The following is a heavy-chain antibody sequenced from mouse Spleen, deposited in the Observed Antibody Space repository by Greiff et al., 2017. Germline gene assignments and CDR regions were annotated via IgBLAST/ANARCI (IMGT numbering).Heavy chain of an antibody. D-gene: IGHD3-2*02. CDR1: GFNIKDYY. J-gene: IGHJ2*01. CDR3: ARTLSEGGWAFDY. V-gene: IGHV14-1*02. Sequence: EVMLVESGAELVRPGALVKLSCKASGFNIKDYYMHWVKQRPEQGLEWIGWIDPENGNTIYDPKFQGKASITADTSSNTAYLQLSSLTSEDTAVYYCARTLSEGGWAFDYWGQGTTLTVSS. CDR2: IDPENGNT.